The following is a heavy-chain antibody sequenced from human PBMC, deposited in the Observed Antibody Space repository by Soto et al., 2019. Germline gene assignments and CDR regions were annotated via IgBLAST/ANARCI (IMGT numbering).Heavy chain of an antibody. J-gene: IGHJ6*02. D-gene: IGHD2-2*01. CDR3: AKDVRDIVLVPAAFYYYYGMDV. Sequence: GGSLRLSCAASGFTFSSYGVHWVRQAPGKGLEWVAVISYDGSNKYYADSVKGRFTISRDNSKNTLYLQMNSLRAEDTAVYYCAKDVRDIVLVPAAFYYYYGMDVWGQGTTVTVSS. V-gene: IGHV3-30*18. CDR1: GFTFSSYG. CDR2: ISYDGSNK.